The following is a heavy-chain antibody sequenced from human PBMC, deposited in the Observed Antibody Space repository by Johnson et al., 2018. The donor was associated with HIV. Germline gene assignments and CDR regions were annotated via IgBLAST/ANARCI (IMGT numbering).Heavy chain of an antibody. V-gene: IGHV3-30-3*01. J-gene: IGHJ3*02. Sequence: QVQLVESGGGVVQPGRSLRLSCAASGFTFSSYAMHWVRQAPGKGLEWVAVISYETTNKHYADSVKGRFTISRDNSKSTLILQMNGLKDEDTAIYYCARELRGPDAFDIWGQGTMVIVSS. CDR3: ARELRGPDAFDI. CDR1: GFTFSSYA. CDR2: ISYETTNK.